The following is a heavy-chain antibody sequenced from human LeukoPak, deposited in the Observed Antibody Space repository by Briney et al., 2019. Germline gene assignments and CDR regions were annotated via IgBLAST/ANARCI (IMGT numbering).Heavy chain of an antibody. CDR3: AREASGGFVDY. CDR1: GFTFSSYG. D-gene: IGHD3-10*01. J-gene: IGHJ4*02. CDR2: IWYDGSNK. Sequence: PGGSLRLSCAASGFTFSSYGMHWVRQAPGKGLEWVAVIWYDGSNKYYADSVKGRFTISRDNSKNTLYLQMNSLRAEDTAVYYCAREASGGFVDYWGQGTLVTVSS. V-gene: IGHV3-33*01.